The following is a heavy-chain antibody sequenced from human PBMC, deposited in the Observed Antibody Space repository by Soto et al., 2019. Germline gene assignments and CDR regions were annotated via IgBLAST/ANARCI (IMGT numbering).Heavy chain of an antibody. Sequence: QVQLVESGGGVVQPGRSLRLSCVGSGFIFSNNGMHWVRKTPGRGLEWVAFMSYDGSETFYADSVKCRFTISRDNSKNTRFLHMSNLRAEDTAMYYCTIVRVADSALDHWGQGTLVTVSS. J-gene: IGHJ4*02. D-gene: IGHD3-10*02. V-gene: IGHV3-30*03. CDR2: MSYDGSET. CDR3: TIVRVADSALDH. CDR1: GFIFSNNG.